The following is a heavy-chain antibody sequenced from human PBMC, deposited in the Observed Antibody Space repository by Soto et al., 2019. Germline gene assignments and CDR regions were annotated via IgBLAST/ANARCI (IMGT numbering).Heavy chain of an antibody. D-gene: IGHD6-13*01. J-gene: IGHJ4*02. V-gene: IGHV3-15*07. Sequence: GGSLRLSCAASGFTFSNAWMNWVRQAPGKGLEWVGRIKSKTNAGKTDYAAPGKARFTISRDDSKNTLYLQMKSLKTGDTAVYYCTTDSRPQLVQPTGYWGQGTLVTVSS. CDR3: TTDSRPQLVQPTGY. CDR2: IKSKTNAGKT. CDR1: GFTFSNAW.